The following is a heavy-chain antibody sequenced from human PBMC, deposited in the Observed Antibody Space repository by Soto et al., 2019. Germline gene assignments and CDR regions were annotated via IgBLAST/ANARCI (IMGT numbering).Heavy chain of an antibody. CDR1: GYTFTSYY. CDR3: ARDAEKWLVVGAFDI. V-gene: IGHV1-46*01. D-gene: IGHD6-19*01. Sequence: ASVKVSCKASGYTFTSYYMQWVRQAPGQGLEWMGIINPSGGSTSYAQKFQGRVTMTRDTSTSTVYMELSSLRSEDTAVYYCARDAEKWLVVGAFDICGQGPMVTV. J-gene: IGHJ3*02. CDR2: INPSGGST.